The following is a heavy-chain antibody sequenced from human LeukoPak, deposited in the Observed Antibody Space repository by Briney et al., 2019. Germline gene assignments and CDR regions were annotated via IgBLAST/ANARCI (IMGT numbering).Heavy chain of an antibody. CDR3: TRLLYSSGWYPSGY. CDR1: GYTFTAYY. V-gene: IGHV1-2*02. CDR2: INPNSGGT. Sequence: ASVTVSCKASGYTFTAYYMHWVRQAPGQGLEWMGWINPNSGGTKYAQKFQDRVTMTRDTSISTAYMELSRLRSDDTAVYYCTRLLYSSGWYPSGYWGQGTLVSVSS. D-gene: IGHD6-19*01. J-gene: IGHJ4*02.